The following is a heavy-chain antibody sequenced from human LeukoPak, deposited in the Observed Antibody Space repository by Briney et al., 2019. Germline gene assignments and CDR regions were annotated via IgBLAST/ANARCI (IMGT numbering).Heavy chain of an antibody. D-gene: IGHD3-22*01. Sequence: SETLSLTCTVPGGSISSYYWSWIRQPPGKGLEWIGYIYYSGSTNYNPSLKSRVTLSVDTSKNQFSLKLSSVTAADTAVYYCARQTYYYDSSGYWYFDYWGQGTLVTVSS. V-gene: IGHV4-59*01. J-gene: IGHJ4*02. CDR1: GGSISSYY. CDR3: ARQTYYYDSSGYWYFDY. CDR2: IYYSGST.